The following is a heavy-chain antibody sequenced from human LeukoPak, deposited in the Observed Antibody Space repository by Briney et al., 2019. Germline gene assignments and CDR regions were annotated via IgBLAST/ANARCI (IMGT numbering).Heavy chain of an antibody. J-gene: IGHJ4*02. CDR1: GFTFSSYD. D-gene: IGHD1-26*01. CDR2: IGTAGDT. Sequence: GGSLRLSCAASGFTFSSYDMHWVRQATGKGLEWVSAIGTAGDTYYPGSVKGRFTISRESAKNSLYLQMNSLGAGDTAVYYCARRRDSGSLQHFDYWGQGTLVTVSS. CDR3: ARRRDSGSLQHFDY. V-gene: IGHV3-13*01.